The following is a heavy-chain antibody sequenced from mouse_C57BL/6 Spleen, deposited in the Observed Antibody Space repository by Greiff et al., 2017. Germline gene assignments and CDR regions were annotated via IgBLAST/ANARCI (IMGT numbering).Heavy chain of an antibody. Sequence: EVTLVESGGGLVKPGGSLKLSCAASGFTFSSYTMSWVRQTPEKRLEWVATISGGGGNTYYPDSVKGRFPISRDNAKNTLYLQMSSLRSEDTALYYCARIYYSNFYAMDYWGQGTSVTVSS. CDR1: GFTFSSYT. CDR3: ARIYYSNFYAMDY. V-gene: IGHV5-9*01. CDR2: ISGGGGNT. D-gene: IGHD2-5*01. J-gene: IGHJ4*01.